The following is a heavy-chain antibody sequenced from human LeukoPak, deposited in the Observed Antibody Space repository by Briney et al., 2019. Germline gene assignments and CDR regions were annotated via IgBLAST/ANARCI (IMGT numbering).Heavy chain of an antibody. CDR2: IYASDSGT. Sequence: GESLKISCQGSGYTFSNYWIGWVRQMPGKGLEWMGVIYASDSGTTYSPPFQGLVTISVDKSISTAYLQWSSLKASDTAMYYCARQGGIGYCSGGSCYFENWGQGTLVTVSS. CDR1: GYTFSNYW. CDR3: ARQGGIGYCSGGSCYFEN. V-gene: IGHV5-51*01. D-gene: IGHD2-15*01. J-gene: IGHJ1*01.